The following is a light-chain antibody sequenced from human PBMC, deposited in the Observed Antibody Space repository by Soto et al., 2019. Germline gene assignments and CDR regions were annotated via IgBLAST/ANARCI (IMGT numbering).Light chain of an antibody. V-gene: IGKV1-39*01. CDR2: AVS. J-gene: IGKJ1*01. CDR3: QQSYSAPVT. Sequence: DIQMTQSPSSLSASVGDRVTITCRASQSISTFLNWYQQKPGKAPKHLIYAVSTLQSGVPARFSGSGSGADFTLTISSLQPVDFATYLCQQSYSAPVTVGQGTKVAIQ. CDR1: QSISTF.